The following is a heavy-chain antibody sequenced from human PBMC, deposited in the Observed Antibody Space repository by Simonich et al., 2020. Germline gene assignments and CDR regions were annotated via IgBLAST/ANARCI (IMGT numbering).Heavy chain of an antibody. J-gene: IGHJ4*02. CDR3: ARLPDY. CDR1: GGSISSYY. Sequence: QVQLQESGPGLVKPSETLSLTCTVSGGSISSYYWSWIRQPPGKGLDWIGYIYYSGSTNSNPSLKSRVTISVDTSKNQFSLKLSSVTAADTAVYYCARLPDYWGQGTLVTVSS. V-gene: IGHV4-59*08. CDR2: IYYSGST.